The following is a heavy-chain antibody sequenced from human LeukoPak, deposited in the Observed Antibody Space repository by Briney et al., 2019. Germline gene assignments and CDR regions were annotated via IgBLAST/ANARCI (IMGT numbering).Heavy chain of an antibody. CDR1: GSTLSRYG. Sequence: GGSLRLSCAASGSTLSRYGMNWVRQAPGKGLEWVSTIGGSGGDTHYADSVKGRFTISRDNSESTLYLQMNSLRAEDTAVYYCAKGYFGVDYWGQGTLVTVSS. V-gene: IGHV3-23*01. J-gene: IGHJ4*02. D-gene: IGHD3-16*01. CDR3: AKGYFGVDY. CDR2: IGGSGGDT.